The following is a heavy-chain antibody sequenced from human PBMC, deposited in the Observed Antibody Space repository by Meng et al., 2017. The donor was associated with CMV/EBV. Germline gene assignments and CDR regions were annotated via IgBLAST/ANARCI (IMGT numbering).Heavy chain of an antibody. CDR3: AADLSTYDSSGYHPS. J-gene: IGHJ4*02. CDR2: INHSGST. Sequence: SQTPSLTCAVYGGSFSGYYWSWIRQPPGKGLEWIGEINHSGSTNYNPSLKSRVTISVDTSKNQFSLKLSSVTAADTAVYYCAADLSTYDSSGYHPSWGQGTLVTVSS. V-gene: IGHV4-34*01. CDR1: GGSFSGYY. D-gene: IGHD3-22*01.